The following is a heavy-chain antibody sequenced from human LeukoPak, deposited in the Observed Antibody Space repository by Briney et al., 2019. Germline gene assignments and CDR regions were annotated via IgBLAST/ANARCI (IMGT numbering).Heavy chain of an antibody. D-gene: IGHD2/OR15-2a*01. J-gene: IGHJ5*02. V-gene: IGHV4-59*01. CDR2: IYYSGST. CDR1: GGSISSYY. CDR3: ARELLSNWFDP. Sequence: SETPSLTCTVSGGSISSYYWSWIRQPPGKGLEWIGYIYYSGSTNYNPSLKSRVTISVDTSKNQFSLKLSSVTAADTAVYYCARELLSNWFDPWGQGTLVTVSS.